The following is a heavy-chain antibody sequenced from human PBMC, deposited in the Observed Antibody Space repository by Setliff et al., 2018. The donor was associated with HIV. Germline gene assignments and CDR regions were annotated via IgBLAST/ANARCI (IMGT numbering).Heavy chain of an antibody. J-gene: IGHJ1*01. D-gene: IGHD6-19*01. CDR1: GFTFSSYG. Sequence: GGSLRLSCAAFGFTFSSYGMSWVRQAPGKGLEWVANIKQDGSERFYVDSVKGRFSISRDNAKNSLYLQMNSPRAEDTAVYYRARRQYHRGWGFQYWGQGTLVTVSS. V-gene: IGHV3-7*01. CDR2: IKQDGSER. CDR3: ARRQYHRGWGFQY.